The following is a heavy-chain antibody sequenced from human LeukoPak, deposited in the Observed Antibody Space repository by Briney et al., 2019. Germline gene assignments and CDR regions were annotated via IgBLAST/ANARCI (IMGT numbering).Heavy chain of an antibody. J-gene: IGHJ4*02. D-gene: IGHD4-11*01. V-gene: IGHV1-69*04. CDR1: GGTFSSNA. CDR2: IIPIFGMT. CDR3: ARTPQYPNTYYFDY. Sequence: ASVKVSRKPSGGTFSSNAISWVRQAPGQGLEWMGRIIPIFGMTNYAQKFQGRVTVTADKSTNTAYMELSSLRSDDTAVYYCARTPQYPNTYYFDYWGQGTLVTVSS.